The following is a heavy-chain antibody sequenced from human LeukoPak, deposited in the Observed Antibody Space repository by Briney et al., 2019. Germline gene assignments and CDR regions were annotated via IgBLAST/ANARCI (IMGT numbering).Heavy chain of an antibody. CDR3: AREGVVGDFDY. J-gene: IGHJ4*02. Sequence: RGSLRLSCAASRFTVSSNYMSWVRQAPGKGLEWVSVIYSGGSTYYADSVKGRFTISRDNSKNTLYLQMNSLRAEDTAVYYCAREGVVGDFDYWGQGTLVTVSS. CDR1: RFTVSSNY. V-gene: IGHV3-66*02. D-gene: IGHD1-26*01. CDR2: IYSGGST.